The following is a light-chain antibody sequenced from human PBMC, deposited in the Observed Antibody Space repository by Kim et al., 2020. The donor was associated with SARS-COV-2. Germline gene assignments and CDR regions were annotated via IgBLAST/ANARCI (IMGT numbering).Light chain of an antibody. Sequence: ASVGCKFTITCRASQDSSKFLTGFQQKPGKAPKSLIYGASSLEGGVPSKFSGSGSGTDFTLTITSLQREDVATYYCQQYKSYPLTFGGGTKVDIK. CDR2: GAS. V-gene: IGKV1-16*02. CDR3: QQYKSYPLT. CDR1: QDSSKF. J-gene: IGKJ4*01.